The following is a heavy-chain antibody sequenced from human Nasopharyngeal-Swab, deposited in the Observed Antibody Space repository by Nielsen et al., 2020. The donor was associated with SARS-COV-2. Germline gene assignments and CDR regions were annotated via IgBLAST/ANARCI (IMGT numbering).Heavy chain of an antibody. D-gene: IGHD1-26*01. J-gene: IGHJ5*02. CDR3: ARDEGRGLLTGFLKNWFDL. V-gene: IGHV1-46*01. Sequence: VTVSCKASGYTFTSYYMHWVRQAPGQGLGGRGIINPRGGSTSYAQKFQGRVTMTRDTSTSTVYMELSSLRSEDTAVYYCARDEGRGLLTGFLKNWFDLWGQGTLVTVSS. CDR2: INPRGGST. CDR1: GYTFTSYY.